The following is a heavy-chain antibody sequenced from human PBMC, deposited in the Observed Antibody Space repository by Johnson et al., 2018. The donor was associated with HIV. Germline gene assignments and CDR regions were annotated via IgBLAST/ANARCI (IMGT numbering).Heavy chain of an antibody. CDR3: AKGKGIAAVGNIGDAFDI. V-gene: IGHV3-7*02. Sequence: VKLVESGGGVVQPGGSLRLSCAASGFRFSSYWMSWVRQAPGKGLEWVANIKQDGSEKYYVDSVKGRFTISRDNAKNSLYLQMNSLRVEDTAVYYCAKGKGIAAVGNIGDAFDIWGQGTMVKVYS. J-gene: IGHJ3*02. CDR2: IKQDGSEK. CDR1: GFRFSSYW. D-gene: IGHD6-13*01.